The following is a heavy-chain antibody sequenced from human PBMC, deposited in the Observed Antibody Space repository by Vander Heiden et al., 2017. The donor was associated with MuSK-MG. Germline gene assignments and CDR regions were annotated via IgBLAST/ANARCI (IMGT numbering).Heavy chain of an antibody. V-gene: IGHV1-69-2*01. D-gene: IGHD1-26*01. CDR1: GYTFTAYY. CDR3: ATEQRGELQEGGDY. J-gene: IGHJ4*01. Sequence: EVQLVQSGAEVKKPGATVKISCKVSGYTFTAYYMHWVQQAPGKGLEGMGLGDPEDGETIYAEKVQGRVTITADTSTDTAYRELRSMRSEETAVYYFATEQRGELQEGGDYWGHGTMVTVYS. CDR2: GDPEDGET.